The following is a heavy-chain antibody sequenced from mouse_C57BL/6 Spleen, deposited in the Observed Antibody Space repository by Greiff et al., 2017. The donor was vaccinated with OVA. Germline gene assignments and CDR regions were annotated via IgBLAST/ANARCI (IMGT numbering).Heavy chain of an antibody. CDR1: GYTFTSYW. V-gene: IGHV1-52*01. D-gene: IGHD3-2*02. Sequence: VQLQQSGAELVRPGSSVKLSCKASGYTFTSYWMHWVKQRPIQGLEWIGNIDPSDSETHYNQKFKDKATLTVDKSSSTAYMQLSSLTSEDSAVYYCARERDSSGYYFDYWGQGTTLTVSS. CDR3: ARERDSSGYYFDY. J-gene: IGHJ2*01. CDR2: IDPSDSET.